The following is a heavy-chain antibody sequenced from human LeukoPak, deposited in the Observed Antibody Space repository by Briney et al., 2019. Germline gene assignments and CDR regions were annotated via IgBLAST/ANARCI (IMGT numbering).Heavy chain of an antibody. Sequence: SETLSLTCTVSDGSISSYYWSWIRQPPGKGLEWIGYIYYSGSTNYNPSLKSRVTISVDTSKNQFSLKLSSVTAADTAVYYCARHEVVTAIGGYYFDYWGQGTLVTVSS. V-gene: IGHV4-59*08. J-gene: IGHJ4*02. CDR2: IYYSGST. CDR1: DGSISSYY. CDR3: ARHEVVTAIGGYYFDY. D-gene: IGHD2-21*02.